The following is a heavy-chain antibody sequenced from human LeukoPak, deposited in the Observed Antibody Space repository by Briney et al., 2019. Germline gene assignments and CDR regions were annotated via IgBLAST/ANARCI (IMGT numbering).Heavy chain of an antibody. CDR1: GGSISSSSYY. CDR2: IYYSGST. D-gene: IGHD6-13*01. V-gene: IGHV4-39*01. Sequence: SETLSLTCTVSGGSISSSSYYWGWIRQPPGKGLEWIGSIYYSGSTYYNPSLKSRVTISVDTSKNRFSLKLSSVTAADTAVYYCARHPHGPQLAQVWFDPWGQGTLVTVSS. J-gene: IGHJ5*02. CDR3: ARHPHGPQLAQVWFDP.